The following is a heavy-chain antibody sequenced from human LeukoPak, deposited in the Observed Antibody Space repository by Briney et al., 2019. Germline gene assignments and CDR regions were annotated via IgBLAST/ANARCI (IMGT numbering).Heavy chain of an antibody. CDR1: GFTFSSYA. CDR2: ISYDGSNK. CDR3: ARDPYGGNSSPYFDY. Sequence: PGRSLRLSCAASGFTFSSYAMHWVRQAPGKGLECVAVISYDGSNKYYADSVKGRFTISRDNSKNTLYLQMNSLRAEDTAVYYCARDPYGGNSSPYFDYWGQGTLVTVSS. V-gene: IGHV3-30-3*01. D-gene: IGHD4-23*01. J-gene: IGHJ4*02.